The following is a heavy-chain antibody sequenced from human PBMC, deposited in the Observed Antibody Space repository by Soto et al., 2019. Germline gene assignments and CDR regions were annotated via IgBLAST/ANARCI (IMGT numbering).Heavy chain of an antibody. V-gene: IGHV3-48*01. Sequence: AGGSLILSCAASGFTVSSIYMNWVRQAPGKGLEWVSYIGLGSSTKYYADSVEGRFTISRDNAKNSLYLQMNSLRAEDTAVYYCARDQLYYNDISGRPLNAFDVWGQGTMVTVSS. CDR3: ARDQLYYNDISGRPLNAFDV. D-gene: IGHD3-22*01. CDR2: IGLGSSTK. CDR1: GFTVSSIY. J-gene: IGHJ3*01.